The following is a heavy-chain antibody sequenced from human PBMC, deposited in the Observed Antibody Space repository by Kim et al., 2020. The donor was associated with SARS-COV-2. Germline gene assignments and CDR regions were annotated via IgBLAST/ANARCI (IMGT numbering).Heavy chain of an antibody. CDR1: GFTFSTYS. D-gene: IGHD3-10*01. CDR2: IGSSGSSR. V-gene: IGHV3-48*02. CDR3: TTGDDDGGEELVLDGDHSYYSVDA. J-gene: IGHJ6*02. Sequence: GGSLRLSCAASGFTFSTYSMNWVRQAPGKGLEWVSYIGSSGSSRHYADSVKGRFTISRDNAKNSLYLQMNSLRDEDTAIYYCTTGDDDGGEELVLDGDHSYYSVDAWGQGTTVTVSS.